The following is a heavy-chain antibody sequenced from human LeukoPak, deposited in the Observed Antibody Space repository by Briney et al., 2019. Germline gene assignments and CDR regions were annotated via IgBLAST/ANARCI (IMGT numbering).Heavy chain of an antibody. D-gene: IGHD2/OR15-2a*01. CDR2: IYSGGST. CDR1: GFTVSSNY. V-gene: IGHV3-66*01. CDR3: ARDKQYSLYYYYGMDV. J-gene: IGHJ6*02. Sequence: PGGSLRLSCAASGFTVSSNYVSWVRQAPGKGLEWVSVIYSGGSTYYADSVKGRFTISRDNSKNTLYLQMNSLRAEDTAVYYCARDKQYSLYYYYGMDVWGQGTTVTVSS.